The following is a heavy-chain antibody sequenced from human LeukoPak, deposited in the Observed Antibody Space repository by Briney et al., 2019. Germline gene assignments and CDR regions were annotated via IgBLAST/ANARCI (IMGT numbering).Heavy chain of an antibody. CDR2: IIPIFGTA. Sequence: ASVKVSCKASGGTISSYAISWVRQAPGQGLEWMGGIIPIFGTANYAQKFQGRVTITADESTSTAYMELSSLRSEDTAVYYCARGATGFNFDYWGQGTLVTVSS. CDR1: GGTISSYA. V-gene: IGHV1-69*13. CDR3: ARGATGFNFDY. D-gene: IGHD1-26*01. J-gene: IGHJ4*02.